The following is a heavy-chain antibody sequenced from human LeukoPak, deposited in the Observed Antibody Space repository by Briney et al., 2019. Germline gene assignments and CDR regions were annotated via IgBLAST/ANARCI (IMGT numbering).Heavy chain of an antibody. CDR2: ISYDGSNK. CDR3: AKDREVQWLGPPFDY. D-gene: IGHD6-19*01. J-gene: IGHJ4*02. V-gene: IGHV3-30*18. CDR1: GFTFSSYG. Sequence: PGRSLRLSCAASGFTFSSYGMHWVRQAPGKGLEWVAVISYDGSNKYYADSVKGRFTISRDNSKNTLYLQMNSLRAEDTAVYYCAKDREVQWLGPPFDYWGQGTLVTVSS.